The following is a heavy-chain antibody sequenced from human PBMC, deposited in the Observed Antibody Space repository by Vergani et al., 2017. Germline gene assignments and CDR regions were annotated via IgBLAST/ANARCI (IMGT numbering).Heavy chain of an antibody. J-gene: IGHJ4*02. V-gene: IGHV3-30*02. Sequence: QVQLVESGGGVVQPGECLRDSCAASGFPFSTYGLHGVRPAPGKGLEWVALIQKDGMDKFYADSVRGRFTISRDISKNTLYLEMNSLSAEDMALYLCVKDQPVFDEWGRGTLVSGS. CDR2: IQKDGMDK. CDR3: VKDQPVFDE. CDR1: GFPFSTYG.